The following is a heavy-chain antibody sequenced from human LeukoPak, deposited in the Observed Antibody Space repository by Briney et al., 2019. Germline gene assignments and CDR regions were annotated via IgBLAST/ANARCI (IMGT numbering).Heavy chain of an antibody. Sequence: GGSLRLSCAASGFPFSSYAMSWVRQAPGKGLEWVSAINGSGGSTYYADYVKGRFTISRDNSKNTLYLQMNSLRAEDTAVYYCAKDLETVTKNNLDYWGQGTLVTVSS. V-gene: IGHV3-23*01. J-gene: IGHJ4*02. CDR2: INGSGGST. CDR3: AKDLETVTKNNLDY. CDR1: GFPFSSYA. D-gene: IGHD4-17*01.